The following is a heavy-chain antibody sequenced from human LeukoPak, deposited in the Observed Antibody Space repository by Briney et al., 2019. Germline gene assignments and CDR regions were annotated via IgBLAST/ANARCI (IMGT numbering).Heavy chain of an antibody. V-gene: IGHV1-18*01. Sequence: ASVSVSCKSSGYTFDSSGISWVRQAPGQRLEWMGWISPKNGNTHYAQKVQGRVTMTTDTSTSTAYMELRSLTSDDTAVYYCTRVRESRNGWGAFDIWGQGTMVAVSS. J-gene: IGHJ3*02. CDR3: TRVRESRNGWGAFDI. D-gene: IGHD1-1*01. CDR2: ISPKNGNT. CDR1: GYTFDSSG.